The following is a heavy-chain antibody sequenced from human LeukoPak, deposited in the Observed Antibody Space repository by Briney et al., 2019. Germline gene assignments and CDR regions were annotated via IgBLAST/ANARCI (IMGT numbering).Heavy chain of an antibody. J-gene: IGHJ6*03. V-gene: IGHV4-59*01. D-gene: IGHD3-16*02. Sequence: SETLSLTCTVSGGSISSYYWGWIRQPPGKGLEWIGSMHHSGSTYYNPSLKSRVTISVDTSKNQFSLKLSSVTAADTAVYYCARLYRLQAGYYMDVWGKGTTVTVSS. CDR1: GGSISSYY. CDR3: ARLYRLQAGYYMDV. CDR2: MHHSGST.